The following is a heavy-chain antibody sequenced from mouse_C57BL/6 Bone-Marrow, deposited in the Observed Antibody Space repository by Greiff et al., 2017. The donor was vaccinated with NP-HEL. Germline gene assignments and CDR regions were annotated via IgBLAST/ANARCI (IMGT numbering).Heavy chain of an antibody. V-gene: IGHV1-82*01. J-gene: IGHJ2*01. CDR1: GYAFSSSW. CDR2: IYPGDGDT. D-gene: IGHD2-5*01. Sequence: VKLVESGPELVKPGASVKISCKASGYAFSSSWMNWVKQRPGKGLEWIGRIYPGDGDTNYNGKFKGKATLTADKSSSTAYMQLSSLTSEDSAVYFCARHYSNRYYFDYWGQGTTLTVSS. CDR3: ARHYSNRYYFDY.